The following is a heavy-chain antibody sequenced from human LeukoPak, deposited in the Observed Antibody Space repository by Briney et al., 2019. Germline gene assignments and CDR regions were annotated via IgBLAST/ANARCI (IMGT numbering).Heavy chain of an antibody. CDR1: GGSISSYY. Sequence: SSETLSLTCTVLGGSISSYYWSWIRQPPGKGLEWIGYNYYSGSTNYNPSLKSRVTISVDTSKNQFSLKLSSVTAADTAVYYCARAADYDILTGYYSPRHYFDYWGQGTLVTVSS. V-gene: IGHV4-59*01. J-gene: IGHJ4*02. CDR2: NYYSGST. CDR3: ARAADYDILTGYYSPRHYFDY. D-gene: IGHD3-9*01.